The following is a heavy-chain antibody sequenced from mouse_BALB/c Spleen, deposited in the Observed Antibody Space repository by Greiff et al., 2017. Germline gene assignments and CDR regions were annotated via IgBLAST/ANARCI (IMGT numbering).Heavy chain of an antibody. D-gene: IGHD1-2*01. J-gene: IGHJ3*01. CDR2: ISYSGST. Sequence: EVQLQQSGPGLVKPSQSLSLTCTVTGYSITSDYAWNWIRQFPGNKLEWMGYISYSGSTSYNPSLKSRISITRDTSKNQFFLQLNSVTTEDTATYYCARRGHYYGFAYWGQGTLVTVSA. CDR3: ARRGHYYGFAY. CDR1: GYSITSDYA. V-gene: IGHV3-2*02.